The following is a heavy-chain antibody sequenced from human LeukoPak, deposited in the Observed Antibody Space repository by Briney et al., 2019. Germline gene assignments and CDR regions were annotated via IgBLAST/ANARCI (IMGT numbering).Heavy chain of an antibody. V-gene: IGHV4-61*02. J-gene: IGHJ6*03. Sequence: SETLSLTCTVSGGSISSGSYYWSWIRQPAGKGLEWIGRIYTSGNTNYNPSLKSRVTISVDTSKNQFSLKLSSVTAADTAVYYCARASIVGATSAYYYYMDVWGKGTTVTVSS. CDR3: ARASIVGATSAYYYYMDV. CDR2: IYTSGNT. CDR1: GGSISSGSYY. D-gene: IGHD1-26*01.